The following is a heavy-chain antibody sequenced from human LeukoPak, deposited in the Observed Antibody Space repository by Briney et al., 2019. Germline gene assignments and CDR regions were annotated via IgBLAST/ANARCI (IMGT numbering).Heavy chain of an antibody. Sequence: GGSLRLSCAASGFTFSDSGMHWVRQASGKGLEWVGHIRSKVDSYATVYAASVKGRFTITRDDSENTAYLQMNSLRAEDTAVYYCAREGIVATIYDYWGQGTLVTVSS. V-gene: IGHV3-73*01. CDR1: GFTFSDSG. CDR2: IRSKVDSYAT. J-gene: IGHJ4*02. D-gene: IGHD5-12*01. CDR3: AREGIVATIYDY.